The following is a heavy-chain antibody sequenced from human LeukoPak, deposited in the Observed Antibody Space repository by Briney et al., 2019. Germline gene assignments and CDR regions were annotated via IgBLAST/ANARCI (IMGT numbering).Heavy chain of an antibody. CDR2: ITSTSNRI. CDR3: ARVYSANGYGSGYYDY. J-gene: IGHJ4*02. D-gene: IGHD3-10*01. V-gene: IGHV3-21*01. Sequence: GGSLRLSCVASGFSFSTYDMNWVRQAPGKGLEWVSAITSTSNRINYADSVKGRFTISRDSANNSLYLQMNSLRAEDTAVYYCARVYSANGYGSGYYDYWGQGTLVTVSS. CDR1: GFSFSTYD.